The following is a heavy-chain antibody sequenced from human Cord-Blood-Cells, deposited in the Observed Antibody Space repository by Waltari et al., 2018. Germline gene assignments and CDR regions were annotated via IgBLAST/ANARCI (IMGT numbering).Heavy chain of an antibody. CDR2: MIADKGTT. V-gene: IGHV1-18*01. Sequence: QVQLVQSGAEVKKTGASVKVSCKASGYTFTSYGISRVRQAPGQGLERKGWMIADKGTTNYEQKLQGRVTMTTDTSTGTAYMGLRSLRSDATAVYYCARGGSWYAGSYAFDIWGQGTMVTVSS. D-gene: IGHD6-13*01. CDR3: ARGGSWYAGSYAFDI. CDR1: GYTFTSYG. J-gene: IGHJ3*02.